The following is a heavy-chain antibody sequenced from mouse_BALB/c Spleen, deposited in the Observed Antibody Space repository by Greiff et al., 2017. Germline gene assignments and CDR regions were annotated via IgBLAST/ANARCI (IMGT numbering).Heavy chain of an antibody. J-gene: IGHJ2*01. CDR3: TRGYGYYFFS. Sequence: VQLQQSGAELVRPGASVTLSCKASGYTFTDYEMHWVKQTPVHGLEWIGAIDPETGGTAYNQKFKGKATLTADKSSSTAYMELRSLTYEDSAVYYCTRGYGYYFFSWGQGTTLTVSS. D-gene: IGHD2-14*01. CDR1: GYTFTDYE. V-gene: IGHV1-15*01. CDR2: IDPETGGT.